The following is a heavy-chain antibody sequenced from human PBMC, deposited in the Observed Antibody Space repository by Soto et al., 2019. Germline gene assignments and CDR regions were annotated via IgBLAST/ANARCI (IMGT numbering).Heavy chain of an antibody. CDR2: ISYDGSNK. CDR1: GFTFSSYG. CDR3: AKDRLTSATYYDFWSGYPLASSRTSHYGMDV. D-gene: IGHD3-3*01. J-gene: IGHJ6*02. V-gene: IGHV3-30*18. Sequence: GGSLRLSCAASGFTFSSYGMHWVRQAPGKGLEWVAVISYDGSNKYYADSVKGRFTISRDNSKNTLYLQMNSLRAEDTAVYYCAKDRLTSATYYDFWSGYPLASSRTSHYGMDVWGQGTTVTVSS.